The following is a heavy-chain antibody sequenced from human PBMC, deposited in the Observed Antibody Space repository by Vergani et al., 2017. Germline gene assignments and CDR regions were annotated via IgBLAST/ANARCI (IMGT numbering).Heavy chain of an antibody. V-gene: IGHV1-3*01. Sequence: QVQLVQSGAEVKKPGASVKVSCKASGYTFTSYAMHWVRQAPGQRLEWMGWINAGNGNTKYSQKFQGRVTITRDTSASTAYMELSSLRSEDTAVYYCARGISGYQYNWLDPWGQGTLVTVSS. CDR1: GYTFTSYA. D-gene: IGHD5-12*01. J-gene: IGHJ5*02. CDR3: ARGISGYQYNWLDP. CDR2: INAGNGNT.